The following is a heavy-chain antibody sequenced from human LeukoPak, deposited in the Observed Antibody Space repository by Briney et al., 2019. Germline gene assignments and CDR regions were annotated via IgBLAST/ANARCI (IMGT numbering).Heavy chain of an antibody. J-gene: IGHJ4*02. CDR3: AKKWGAYFDY. D-gene: IGHD3-16*01. CDR2: ISGSGVNT. V-gene: IGHV3-23*01. Sequence: GGSLRPSCAASGFTLSTYAMSWVRQAPGKGLEWVSDISGSGVNTYYADSVKGRFTISRDNSKNTLYLEMNSLRAEDTAVYYCAKKWGAYFDYWGRGTLVTVSS. CDR1: GFTLSTYA.